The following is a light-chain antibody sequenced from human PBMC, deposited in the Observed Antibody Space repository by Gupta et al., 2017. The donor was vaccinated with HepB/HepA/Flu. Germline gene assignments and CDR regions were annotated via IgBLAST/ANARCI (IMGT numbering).Light chain of an antibody. CDR2: GAS. J-gene: IGKJ3*01. V-gene: IGKV3-20*01. Sequence: EIVLTQSPGTLSLSPGERATLSCRASQSVSSSYLAWYQQKPGQAPRLLIYGASSTANGIPDRFSGSGSGTDFTLTISRLEPEDCAVYYWQQDGSSFTFGHGTKVDIK. CDR1: QSVSSSY. CDR3: QQDGSSFT.